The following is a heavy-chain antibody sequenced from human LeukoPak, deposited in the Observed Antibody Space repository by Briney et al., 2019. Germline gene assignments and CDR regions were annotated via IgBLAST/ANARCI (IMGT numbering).Heavy chain of an antibody. CDR2: IEEYGSEI. J-gene: IGHJ4*02. D-gene: IGHD3/OR15-3a*01. Sequence: GGSLRLSCAASGSTFTSYWMGWVRQAPGKGLEWVANIEEYGSEIYYVDSVKGRFTISRDNTKTSLYLQMNSLRAEDTAVYYCARPSFRTGSYFDHWGQGTLVTVSS. CDR3: ARPSFRTGSYFDH. V-gene: IGHV3-7*01. CDR1: GSTFTSYW.